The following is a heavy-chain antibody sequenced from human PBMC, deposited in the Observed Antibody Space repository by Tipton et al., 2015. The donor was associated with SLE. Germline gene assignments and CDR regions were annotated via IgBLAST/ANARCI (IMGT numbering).Heavy chain of an antibody. J-gene: IGHJ3*02. CDR1: GASITSHTFY. Sequence: TLSLTCTVSGASITSHTFYWGWIRQPPGKGLEWIAMIYYEWSTHYNPSLQSRVTISLDTSKNHFSLRLNSVTAADTAVYYCARRLQWKLLGGGQRPFDIWGQGTMVTVSS. CDR2: IYYEWST. D-gene: IGHD1-26*01. CDR3: ARRLQWKLLGGGQRPFDI. V-gene: IGHV4-39*07.